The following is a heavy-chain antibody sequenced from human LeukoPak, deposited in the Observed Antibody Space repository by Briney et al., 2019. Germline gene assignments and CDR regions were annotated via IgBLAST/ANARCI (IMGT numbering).Heavy chain of an antibody. Sequence: PGGSLRLSCAASGFAFSSYAMHWVRQAPGKGLEWMAVIIYDGSNKNYADSVKGRFTISRDNSRNTLYMKMNSLRVEDTAVYYCARVLTAPHDGAWGQGTLVTVSS. CDR2: IIYDGSNK. D-gene: IGHD1-1*01. J-gene: IGHJ5*02. V-gene: IGHV3-30*04. CDR1: GFAFSSYA. CDR3: ARVLTAPHDGA.